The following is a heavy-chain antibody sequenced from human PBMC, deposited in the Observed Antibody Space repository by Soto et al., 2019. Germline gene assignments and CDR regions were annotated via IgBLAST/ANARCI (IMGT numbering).Heavy chain of an antibody. CDR2: IIPILGIA. J-gene: IGHJ6*02. CDR3: AREGEKTSGWTTYYPGEPTKKNYSSYGLDF. V-gene: IGHV1-69*04. CDR1: GGTFSSYT. Sequence: ASVKVSCKASGGTFSSYTISWVRQAPGQGLEWMGRIIPILGIANYAQKFQGRVTITADKSTSTAYMELSSLRSEDTAVYYCAREGEKTSGWTTYYPGEPTKKNYSSYGLDFGGQGTRVTVSS. D-gene: IGHD6-19*01.